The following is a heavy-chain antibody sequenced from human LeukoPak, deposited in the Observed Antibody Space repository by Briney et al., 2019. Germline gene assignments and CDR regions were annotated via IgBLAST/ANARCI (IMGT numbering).Heavy chain of an antibody. J-gene: IGHJ3*01. CDR2: ISGSGADT. Sequence: GRSLRLSCEGSEFTLSNYAMSWVRQPPGRVMEWVSTISGSGADTFYADFMKGPCTVSRDNAKNTLYLHMNRLRAQDTAVYYCAKNSFGGTGTLWDFWGQGTMVTVSS. V-gene: IGHV3-23*01. D-gene: IGHD3-16*01. CDR3: AKNSFGGTGTLWDF. CDR1: EFTLSNYA.